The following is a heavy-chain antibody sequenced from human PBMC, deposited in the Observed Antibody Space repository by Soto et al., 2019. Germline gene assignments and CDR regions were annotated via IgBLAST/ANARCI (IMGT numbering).Heavy chain of an antibody. CDR2: ISGSGGST. V-gene: IGHV3-23*01. D-gene: IGHD3-10*01. CDR3: AKGSGVGGYFFDY. Sequence: GGSLRLSCAASGFTFNSYAMSWVRQAPGKGLEWVSGISGSGGSTYYADSVKGRFTISRDNSKNTLYVQMNSLRAEDTAVYYCAKGSGVGGYFFDYWGQGTLVTVSS. J-gene: IGHJ4*02. CDR1: GFTFNSYA.